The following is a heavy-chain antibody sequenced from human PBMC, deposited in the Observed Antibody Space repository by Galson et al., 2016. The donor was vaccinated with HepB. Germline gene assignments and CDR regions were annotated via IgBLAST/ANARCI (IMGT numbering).Heavy chain of an antibody. V-gene: IGHV4-59*01. Sequence: EPLSLTCTVSGGSISGYYWNWIRQPPGKGLEWIGYVYYSGSTNYNPSLKSRVTISVDTSKNQFSLKLSPVTAADTAVYYCAREREGQYQLTMDVWGKGTTVTVSS. D-gene: IGHD2-2*01. CDR2: VYYSGST. CDR3: AREREGQYQLTMDV. J-gene: IGHJ6*03. CDR1: GGSISGYY.